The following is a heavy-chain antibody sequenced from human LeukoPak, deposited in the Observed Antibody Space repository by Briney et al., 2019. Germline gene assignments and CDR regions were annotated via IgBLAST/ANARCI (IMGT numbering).Heavy chain of an antibody. Sequence: GGSLRLSCAAYGFTFSSYSMNWVRQAPGKGLEWVANIKHDGSEKYHVDSVKGRFTISRDNAKNSLYLQMNSLRAEDTAVYYCARALDSLYSSGWPSAGYWGQGTLVTVSS. CDR2: IKHDGSEK. CDR1: GFTFSSYS. D-gene: IGHD6-19*01. V-gene: IGHV3-7*01. CDR3: ARALDSLYSSGWPSAGY. J-gene: IGHJ4*02.